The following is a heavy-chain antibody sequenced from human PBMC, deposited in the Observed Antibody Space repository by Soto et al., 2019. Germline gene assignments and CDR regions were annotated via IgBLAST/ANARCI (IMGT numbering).Heavy chain of an antibody. Sequence: GGSLRLSCAASGFTFSSYGMHWVRQAPGKGLEWVAVISYDGSNKYYADSVKGRFTISRDNSKNTLYLQMNSLRAEDTAVYYCAKDSGGFGDHYYYGMDVWGQGTTVTVSS. D-gene: IGHD3-10*01. J-gene: IGHJ6*02. V-gene: IGHV3-30*18. CDR2: ISYDGSNK. CDR1: GFTFSSYG. CDR3: AKDSGGFGDHYYYGMDV.